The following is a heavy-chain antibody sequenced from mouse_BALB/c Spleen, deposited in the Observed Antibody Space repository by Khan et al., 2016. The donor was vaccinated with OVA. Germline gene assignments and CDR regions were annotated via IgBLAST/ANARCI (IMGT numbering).Heavy chain of an antibody. J-gene: IGHJ4*01. V-gene: IGHV14-3*02. CDR3: ARGGWSYAMDY. CDR2: IDPANGNA. Sequence: VQLKQSGAEFVKPGASVKLSCTVSGFNVKDTYMHWVKQRPEEGLEWIGRIDPANGNANYDPKFQDTATITADTSSNTAYLPLSRLTFEDTAVYYWARGGWSYAMDYWGQGTSVTVSS. CDR1: GFNVKDTY. D-gene: IGHD1-1*02.